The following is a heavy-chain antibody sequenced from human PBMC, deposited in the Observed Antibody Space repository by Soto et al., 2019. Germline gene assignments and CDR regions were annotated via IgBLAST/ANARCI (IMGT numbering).Heavy chain of an antibody. J-gene: IGHJ4*02. Sequence: PSETLSLTCTVSGGSVSSGSHNWSWLRQPPGKALEWIGHIYHTGRTNYNPSLKSRVTISIDTSKNQFSLKLTSVTAADTAMYYCARVAYYYESTGHRYYFDYWGQGTLVTVSS. CDR2: IYHTGRT. V-gene: IGHV4-61*01. D-gene: IGHD3-22*01. CDR3: ARVAYYYESTGHRYYFDY. CDR1: GGSVSSGSHN.